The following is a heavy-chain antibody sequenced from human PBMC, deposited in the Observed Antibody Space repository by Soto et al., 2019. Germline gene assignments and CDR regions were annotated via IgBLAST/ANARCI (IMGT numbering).Heavy chain of an antibody. D-gene: IGHD3-9*01. CDR2: IYYSGST. Sequence: SETLSLTCTVSGGSISSGDYYWSWIRQPPGKGLEWIGYIYYSGSTYYNPSLKSRVTISVDTSKNQFSLKLSPVTAADTAVYYCDRDYGILTGSPPYWGQGTLVTVSS. CDR1: GGSISSGDYY. V-gene: IGHV4-30-4*01. CDR3: DRDYGILTGSPPY. J-gene: IGHJ4*02.